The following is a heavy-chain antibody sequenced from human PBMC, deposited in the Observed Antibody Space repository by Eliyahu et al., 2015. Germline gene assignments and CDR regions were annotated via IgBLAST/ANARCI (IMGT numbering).Heavy chain of an antibody. J-gene: IGHJ4*02. V-gene: IGHV6-1*01. CDR3: ARDRSFSIGSILDS. CDR2: TYLRSKWYT. D-gene: IGHD6-19*01. CDR1: GDSVSSNSAS. Sequence: QVQLQQSGPGLVKPSQTLSLTCAISGDSVSSNSASWNWIRQSPSRGFEWLGRTYLRSKWYTDYAVSVKSRITINPDTSKNQFSLQLNSVTPEDTAMYFCARDRSFSIGSILDSWGQGTLVTVSS.